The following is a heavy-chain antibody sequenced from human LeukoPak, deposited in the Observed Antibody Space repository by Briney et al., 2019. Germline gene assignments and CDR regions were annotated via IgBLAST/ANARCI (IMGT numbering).Heavy chain of an antibody. J-gene: IGHJ4*02. D-gene: IGHD2-15*01. CDR1: GFTFSSYW. Sequence: TGGSLRLSCAASGFTFSSYWMSWVRQAPGKGLEWVSYISTSGTTIYYADSVKGRFTVSRDNARNSLYLQMNSLRAEDTAVYYCARANAYCSGGTCYSVAFDYWGQGTLVTVSS. V-gene: IGHV3-48*01. CDR2: ISTSGTTI. CDR3: ARANAYCSGGTCYSVAFDY.